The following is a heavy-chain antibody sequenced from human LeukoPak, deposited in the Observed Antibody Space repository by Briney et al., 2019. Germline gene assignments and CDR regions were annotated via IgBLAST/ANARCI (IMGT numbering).Heavy chain of an antibody. Sequence: GPLRLSCVASGFTFDNYWMSWVRQAPGKGLEWVAHIKEDGSEKFYVDSVKGRFTISKDSAKKSVYLQMNSLRVEDTAVYYCVRAGWELDYWGQGTLVTVSS. J-gene: IGHJ4*02. CDR1: GFTFDNYW. V-gene: IGHV3-7*01. D-gene: IGHD1-26*01. CDR3: VRAGWELDY. CDR2: IKEDGSEK.